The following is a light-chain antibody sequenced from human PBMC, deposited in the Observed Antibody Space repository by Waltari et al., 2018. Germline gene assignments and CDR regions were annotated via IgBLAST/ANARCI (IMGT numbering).Light chain of an antibody. CDR3: CSYVSGDTWV. Sequence: QSPLTQPASVSGSPGQSITISCTGTSSDVGTYNLVSWYQQHPGKAPKLMIYEDYKPPSGVSNRCSGSKSGNTASLTISGLQAEDEADYYCCSYVSGDTWVFGGGTELAVL. CDR2: EDY. V-gene: IGLV2-23*01. CDR1: SSDVGTYNL. J-gene: IGLJ3*02.